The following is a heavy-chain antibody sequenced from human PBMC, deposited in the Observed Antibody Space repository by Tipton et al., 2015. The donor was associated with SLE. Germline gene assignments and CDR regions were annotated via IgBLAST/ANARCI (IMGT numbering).Heavy chain of an antibody. CDR2: IYLGDSDT. J-gene: IGHJ2*01. CDR1: GYSFTSYW. Sequence: VQLVQSGAEVKKPGESLKISCKGSGYSFTSYWIGWVRQMPGKGLEWMGIIYLGDSDTRYSPSFQGQVTISADKSISTAYLQWSSLKASDTAMYYCARHPPDSSSYWYFVLWGRGTLVTVSS. D-gene: IGHD6-6*01. CDR3: ARHPPDSSSYWYFVL. V-gene: IGHV5-51*01.